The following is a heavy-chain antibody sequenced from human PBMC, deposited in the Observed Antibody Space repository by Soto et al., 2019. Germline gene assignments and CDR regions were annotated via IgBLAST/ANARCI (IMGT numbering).Heavy chain of an antibody. Sequence: GASVKVSCKASGYTFTSYDINWVRQATGQGLEWMGWMNPNSGNTGYAQKFQGRVTMTRNTSISTAYMELSSLRSEDTAVYYCARGGNYEYYYYYGMDLWGQGTTVTVSS. CDR1: GYTFTSYD. V-gene: IGHV1-8*01. CDR2: MNPNSGNT. J-gene: IGHJ6*02. CDR3: ARGGNYEYYYYYGMDL. D-gene: IGHD1-7*01.